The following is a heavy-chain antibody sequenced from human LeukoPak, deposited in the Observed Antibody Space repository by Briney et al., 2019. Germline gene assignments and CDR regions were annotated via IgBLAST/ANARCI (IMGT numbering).Heavy chain of an antibody. D-gene: IGHD4-17*01. J-gene: IGHJ3*01. CDR1: GFTFSTSA. V-gene: IGHV1-58*01. CDR2: IIVGSGAT. CDR3: AAELYGVYTDCCTFHL. Sequence: TSVKVSCKTSGFTFSTSAVQWVRQARGQRLEWIGWIIVGSGATNYAQSLQGRFTITRDMSTNTAYMELSSLGSEDSAVYYCAAELYGVYTDCCTFHLWGQGTLVTVSS.